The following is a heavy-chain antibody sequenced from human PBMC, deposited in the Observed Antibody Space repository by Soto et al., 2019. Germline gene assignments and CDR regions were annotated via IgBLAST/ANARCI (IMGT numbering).Heavy chain of an antibody. CDR1: GGAFSSYA. V-gene: IGHV1-69*13. CDR3: AREFKWFGYGLQIDYYDYGMDV. J-gene: IGHJ6*02. Sequence: SVKFSWKASGGAFSSYAISRVRQAPGQGIEWRGGIIPIFGTANYAQTFQGRVTITADESTSPAYMELSRLRSEDTDVYYCAREFKWFGYGLQIDYYDYGMDVWGQGTTVTVSS. CDR2: IIPIFGTA. D-gene: IGHD3-10*01.